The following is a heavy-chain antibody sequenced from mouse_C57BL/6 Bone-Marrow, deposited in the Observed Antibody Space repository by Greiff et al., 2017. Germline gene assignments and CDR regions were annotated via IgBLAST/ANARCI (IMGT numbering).Heavy chain of an antibody. J-gene: IGHJ4*01. CDR1: GYTFTSYW. V-gene: IGHV1-50*01. Sequence: QVQLQQPGAELVKPGASVKLSCKASGYTFTSYWMQWVKQRPGQGLEWIGEIDPSDSYTNYNQKLKGKATLTVDTSSSTAYMQLSSLTSEDSAVYYCASYYGSSDYYAMDYWGQGTSVTVSS. D-gene: IGHD1-1*01. CDR3: ASYYGSSDYYAMDY. CDR2: IDPSDSYT.